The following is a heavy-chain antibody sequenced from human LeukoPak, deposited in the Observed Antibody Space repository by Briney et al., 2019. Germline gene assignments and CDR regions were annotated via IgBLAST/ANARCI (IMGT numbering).Heavy chain of an antibody. CDR1: GDSVSSNSAA. V-gene: IGHV6-1*01. CDR3: AKLHWTTRCYVDY. CDR2: TYRRSKWSN. Sequence: SQTLSLTCAISGDSVSSNSAAGNWIRQSPSRGLEWLGRTYRRSKWSNDYAPSVKSLIIINPDTYNTQFSLQLNSVTPEDAAVYYCAKLHWTTRCYVDYWGQGTLVTVSS. D-gene: IGHD2-2*01. J-gene: IGHJ4*02.